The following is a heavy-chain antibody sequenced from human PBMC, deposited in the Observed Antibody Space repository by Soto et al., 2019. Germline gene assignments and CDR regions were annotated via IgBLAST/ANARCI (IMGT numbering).Heavy chain of an antibody. J-gene: IGHJ6*02. V-gene: IGHV3-74*01. D-gene: IGHD4-4*01. CDR1: GFTFSVYW. Sequence: EVQLVESGGGLVQPGGSLRLSCAASGFTFSVYWMHWVRQAPGKGLVWVSRIDSDGSTTSYADCVKGRFTISRDNAKSTLYLQMNSLRAEDTAVYYCARPGYSNYGPGVDVWGQGTTVTVSS. CDR2: IDSDGSTT. CDR3: ARPGYSNYGPGVDV.